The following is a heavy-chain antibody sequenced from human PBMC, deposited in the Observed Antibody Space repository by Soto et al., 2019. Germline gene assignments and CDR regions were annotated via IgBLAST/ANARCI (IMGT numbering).Heavy chain of an antibody. Sequence: GGSLRLSCAASGFTFSSYAMSWVRQAPGKGLEWVSAISGSGGSTYYADSVKGRFTISRDNSKNTLYLQMNSLRAEDTAVYYCAKDAQRTYYYDSSGYDYWGQGTLVTVS. V-gene: IGHV3-23*01. J-gene: IGHJ4*02. CDR2: ISGSGGST. CDR1: GFTFSSYA. CDR3: AKDAQRTYYYDSSGYDY. D-gene: IGHD3-22*01.